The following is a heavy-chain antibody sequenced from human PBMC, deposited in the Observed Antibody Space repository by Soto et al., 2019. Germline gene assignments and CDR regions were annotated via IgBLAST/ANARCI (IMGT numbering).Heavy chain of an antibody. Sequence: EVQLVESGGGLVKPGGSPRLSCAASGFTFSDYSMVWVRQAPGEGLEWLAFIGNSNNPTFYADSVRGRFTISRDNPKNSVYLQMNSLREEDTAVYFCAREEGYCNGGPCYRGAFDFWGQGTIVTVSS. D-gene: IGHD2-15*01. J-gene: IGHJ3*01. CDR1: GFTFSDYS. V-gene: IGHV3-21*02. CDR3: AREEGYCNGGPCYRGAFDF. CDR2: IGNSNNPT.